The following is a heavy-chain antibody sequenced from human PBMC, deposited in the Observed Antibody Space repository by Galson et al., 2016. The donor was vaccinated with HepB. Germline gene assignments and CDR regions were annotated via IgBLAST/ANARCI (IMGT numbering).Heavy chain of an antibody. V-gene: IGHV3-66*01. D-gene: IGHD1/OR15-1a*01. CDR3: ARVLIEHYSYYGLDV. Sequence: SLRLSCAASGFTVSTNYMTWVRQPPGKGLEWVSVIYSGGSTYFADSVKGRFTISRDNSKNTVYLQMNSLRAEDTAVYYCARVLIEHYSYYGLDVWGQGTTVTVSS. CDR1: GFTVSTNY. J-gene: IGHJ6*02. CDR2: IYSGGST.